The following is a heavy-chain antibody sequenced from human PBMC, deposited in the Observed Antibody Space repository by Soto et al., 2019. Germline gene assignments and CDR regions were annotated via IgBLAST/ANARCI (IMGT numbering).Heavy chain of an antibody. J-gene: IGHJ4*02. CDR1: DGSLGGYY. CDR2: FYSSGSP. V-gene: IGHV4-59*01. D-gene: IGHD3-22*01. CDR3: AREFYYDSSGIGFDS. Sequence: PSETLSLTSTVADGSLGGYYWSWIRQPPGKGLEWIGDFYSSGSPHHNPSLKNRVSISEDRSKNEFSLKLSSVTAADTAIYYCAREFYYDSSGIGFDSWGQGTLVTVSS.